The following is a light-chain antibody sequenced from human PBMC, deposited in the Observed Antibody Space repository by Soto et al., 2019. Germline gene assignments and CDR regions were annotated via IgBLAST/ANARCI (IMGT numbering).Light chain of an antibody. CDR2: GAS. CDR3: QQYGSSPLT. Sequence: EIVLTQSPGTLSLSPGERATLSCRASQSVSSSYLAWYQQKPGQAPRLLIYGASSRATGIPDRFSGSGSGTDFTLTISRLEPEDFAVYYCQQYGSSPLTFGGGTNVEIQ. CDR1: QSVSSSY. V-gene: IGKV3-20*01. J-gene: IGKJ4*01.